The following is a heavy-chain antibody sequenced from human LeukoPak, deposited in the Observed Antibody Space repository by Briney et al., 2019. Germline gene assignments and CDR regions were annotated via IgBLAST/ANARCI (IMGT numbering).Heavy chain of an antibody. Sequence: ASVKVSCKASGYTFTSYYMHWVRQAPGQGLEWMGIINPSGGSTSYAQKFQGRVTMTRDTSTSTVYMELSSLRSEDTAVYYCARMEGAYYYDSSGYLSNWGQGTLVTVSS. V-gene: IGHV1-46*01. J-gene: IGHJ4*02. CDR1: GYTFTSYY. D-gene: IGHD3-22*01. CDR3: ARMEGAYYYDSSGYLSN. CDR2: INPSGGST.